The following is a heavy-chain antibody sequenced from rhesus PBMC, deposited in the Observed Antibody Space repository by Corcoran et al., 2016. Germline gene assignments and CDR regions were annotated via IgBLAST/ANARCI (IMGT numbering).Heavy chain of an antibody. CDR2: ISGSSGST. Sequence: QVQLQESGPGLVKPSETLSLTCTVSGYSISSGYYWGWIRQPPGKGLEYFGYISGSSGSTYYNPSLKSRVTNSKDTSKNKLSLTLKSRTAAATAVYYCAGLSEVRAFDFCGQGLTVTVSS. CDR3: AGLSEVRAFDF. J-gene: IGHJ3*01. V-gene: IGHV4-99*01. CDR1: GYSISSGYY.